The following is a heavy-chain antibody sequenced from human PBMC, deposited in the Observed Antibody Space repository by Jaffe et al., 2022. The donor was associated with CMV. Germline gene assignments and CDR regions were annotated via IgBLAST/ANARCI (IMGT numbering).Heavy chain of an antibody. D-gene: IGHD3-9*01. CDR2: IYYSGST. CDR3: ARNAIRYFDWLLLWAFDY. Sequence: QLQLQESGPGLVKPSETLSLTCTVSGGSISSSSYYWGWIRQPPGKGLEWIGSIYYSGSTYYNPSLKSRVTISVDTSKNQFSLKLSSVTAADTAVYYCARNAIRYFDWLLLWAFDYWGQGTLVTVSS. J-gene: IGHJ4*02. V-gene: IGHV4-39*01. CDR1: GGSISSSSYY.